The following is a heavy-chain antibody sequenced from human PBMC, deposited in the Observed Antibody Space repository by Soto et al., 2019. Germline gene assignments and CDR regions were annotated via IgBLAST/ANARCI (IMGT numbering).Heavy chain of an antibody. CDR1: GGSISSGGYY. J-gene: IGHJ5*02. CDR3: ATLYCSSTSCYRNWFDP. CDR2: IYYSGST. V-gene: IGHV4-31*03. Sequence: TLSLTCTVSGGSISSGGYYWSWIRQHPGKGLEWIGYIYYSGSTYYNPSLKSRVTISVDTSKNQFSLKLSSVTAADTAVYYCATLYCSSTSCYRNWFDPWGQGTLVTVS. D-gene: IGHD2-2*02.